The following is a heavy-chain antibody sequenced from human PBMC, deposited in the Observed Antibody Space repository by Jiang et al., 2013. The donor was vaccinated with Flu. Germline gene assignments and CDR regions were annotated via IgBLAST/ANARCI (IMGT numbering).Heavy chain of an antibody. D-gene: IGHD5-12*01. V-gene: IGHV1-3*04. CDR1: GYSFSSYS. Sequence: SGAEVKKPGASVKVSCKASGYSFSSYSMHWVRQAPGQRLEWMGLINTGNGNTKYSQNFQGRVTITRDTSASTAYMELSGLRSEDAAIYFCARVADGYDRGLEYWGQGTLVTVSS. J-gene: IGHJ4*02. CDR2: INTGNGNT. CDR3: ARVADGYDRGLEY.